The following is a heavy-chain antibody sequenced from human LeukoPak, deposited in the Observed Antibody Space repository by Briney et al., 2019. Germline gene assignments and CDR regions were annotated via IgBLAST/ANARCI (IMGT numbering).Heavy chain of an antibody. CDR3: ARAEVGSGTFYFDY. V-gene: IGHV1-69*06. D-gene: IGHD3-10*01. J-gene: IGHJ4*02. Sequence: GASVKVSCKASGGTFSSYAISWVRQAPGQGLEWMGGIIPIFGTANYAQKFRGRVTITADKSTRTAYMELSSLRSEDTAVYYCARAEVGSGTFYFDYWGQGTLVTVSS. CDR1: GGTFSSYA. CDR2: IIPIFGTA.